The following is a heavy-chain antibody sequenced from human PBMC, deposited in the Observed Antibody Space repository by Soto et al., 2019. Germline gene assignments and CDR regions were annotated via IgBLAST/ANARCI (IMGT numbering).Heavy chain of an antibody. D-gene: IGHD3-22*01. CDR2: IIPIFGTA. Sequence: GASVKVSGKASGGTFSSYAISWVRQAPGQGLEWMGGIIPIFGTANYAQKFQGRVTITADESTSTAYMELSSLRSEDTAVYYCASRGVDYYDSRRSGFDPWGQGTLVTVSS. CDR1: GGTFSSYA. J-gene: IGHJ5*02. CDR3: ASRGVDYYDSRRSGFDP. V-gene: IGHV1-69*13.